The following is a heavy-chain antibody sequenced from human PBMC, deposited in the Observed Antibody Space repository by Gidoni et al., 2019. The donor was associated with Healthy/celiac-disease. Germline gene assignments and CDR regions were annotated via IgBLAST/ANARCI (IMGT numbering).Heavy chain of an antibody. CDR3: AGGHAFDI. CDR1: GFTFSSYS. V-gene: IGHV3-21*01. Sequence: EVQLVESGGVLFKPGGSLRLSCAPSGFTFSSYSMNWVRQAPGKGLEWVSSISSSSSYIYYADSVKGRFTISRDNAKNELYLQMNSLRAEETAVYYCAGGHAFDIWGQGKMVTVSS. CDR2: ISSSSSYI. J-gene: IGHJ3*02.